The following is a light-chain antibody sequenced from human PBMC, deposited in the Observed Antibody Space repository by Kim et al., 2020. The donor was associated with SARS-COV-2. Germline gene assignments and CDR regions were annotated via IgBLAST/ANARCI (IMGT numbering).Light chain of an antibody. CDR1: QSVRSSL. CDR3: QQYGSSPYT. CDR2: EAF. V-gene: IGKV3-20*01. Sequence: EIVLTQSPGTLSLSPGERATLSCRASQSVRSSLLAWYQQKPGQAPRLLIYEAFKRVAGIPDRFSGSGSGTDFTLTISRPEPEDFAMYYCQQYGSSPYTFGQRTNLEI. J-gene: IGKJ2*01.